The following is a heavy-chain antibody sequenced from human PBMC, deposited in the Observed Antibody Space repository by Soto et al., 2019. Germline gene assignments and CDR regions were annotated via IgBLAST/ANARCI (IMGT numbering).Heavy chain of an antibody. Sequence: SQRHSCTASAFTFDDYAMRWVRQVRGKGLEWVSGISWNSASIGYADSVKGRFTASRDNAKNSLYLEMNSLKTEDTALYYCVKDWGHAFWNGYFNFWGQGTPVPVSS. J-gene: IGHJ4*02. CDR3: VKDWGHAFWNGYFNF. V-gene: IGHV3-9*01. CDR2: ISWNSASI. D-gene: IGHD3-3*01. CDR1: AFTFDDYA.